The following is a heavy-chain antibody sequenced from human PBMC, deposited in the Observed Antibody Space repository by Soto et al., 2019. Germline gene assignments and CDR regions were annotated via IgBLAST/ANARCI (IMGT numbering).Heavy chain of an antibody. D-gene: IGHD2-2*01. J-gene: IGHJ4*02. Sequence: GGSLRLSCAASGFTFSSYAMHWVRQAPGKGLEWVAATSYDGSDQYYADSVKGRFTISRDNSKNTLFLQMDSLRAEDAAVYYCARGRGSTGYLGREHYFDYWGQGTLVTVSS. CDR2: TSYDGSDQ. CDR1: GFTFSSYA. V-gene: IGHV3-30-3*01. CDR3: ARGRGSTGYLGREHYFDY.